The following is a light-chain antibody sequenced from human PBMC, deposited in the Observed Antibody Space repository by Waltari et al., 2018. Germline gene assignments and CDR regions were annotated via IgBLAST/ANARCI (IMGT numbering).Light chain of an antibody. CDR3: ATWDNTLSGWV. Sequence: QSVLTQPPSVSAAPRQRVAISWSGSRSNLGNSAVNWYLQVPGKAPKLLIYYDDLLPSGVSDRFSGSRSGTSASLAISGLQSEDEGDYYCATWDNTLSGWVFGGGTRLTVL. CDR2: YDD. CDR1: RSNLGNSA. J-gene: IGLJ3*02. V-gene: IGLV1-36*01.